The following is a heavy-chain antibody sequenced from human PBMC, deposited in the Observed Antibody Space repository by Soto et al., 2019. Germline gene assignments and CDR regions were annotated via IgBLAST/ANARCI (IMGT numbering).Heavy chain of an antibody. CDR3: ARESYYYDSSGYYPFDI. J-gene: IGHJ3*02. CDR1: GFTFSSYS. Sequence: ETLRLSCAASGFTFSSYSMNWVRQAPGKGLEWVSPISSSSGYIYYADSVKGRFTISRDNAKNSLYLQMNSLRAEDTAVYYCARESYYYDSSGYYPFDIWGQGKMVTVSS. CDR2: ISSSSGYI. V-gene: IGHV3-21*01. D-gene: IGHD3-22*01.